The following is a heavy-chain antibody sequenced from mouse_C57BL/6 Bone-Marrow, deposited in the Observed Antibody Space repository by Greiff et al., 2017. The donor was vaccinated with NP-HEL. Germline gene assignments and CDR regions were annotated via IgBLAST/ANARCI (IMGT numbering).Heavy chain of an antibody. Sequence: QVQLQQPGAELVRPGTSVKLSCKASGYTFTSYWMHWVKQRPGQGLERIGVIDPSDSYTNYNQKFKGKATLTVDTSSSTAYMQLSSLTSEDSAVYYCAIITTVVGPRVDVWGTGTTVTVSS. V-gene: IGHV1-59*01. CDR1: GYTFTSYW. D-gene: IGHD1-1*01. CDR3: AIITTVVGPRVDV. J-gene: IGHJ1*03. CDR2: IDPSDSYT.